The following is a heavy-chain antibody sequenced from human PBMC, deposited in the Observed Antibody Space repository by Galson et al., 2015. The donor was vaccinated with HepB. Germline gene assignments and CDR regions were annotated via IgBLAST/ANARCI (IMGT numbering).Heavy chain of an antibody. CDR1: GYTFTSYA. Sequence: SVKVSCKASGYTFTSYAMHWVRQAPGQRLEWMGWINAGNGNTKYSQKFQGRVTITRDTSASTAYMELSSLRSEDTAVYYCARVDCSSTSCYAYYYYGMDVWGQGTTVTVSS. CDR2: INAGNGNT. J-gene: IGHJ6*02. CDR3: ARVDCSSTSCYAYYYYGMDV. V-gene: IGHV1-3*01. D-gene: IGHD2-2*01.